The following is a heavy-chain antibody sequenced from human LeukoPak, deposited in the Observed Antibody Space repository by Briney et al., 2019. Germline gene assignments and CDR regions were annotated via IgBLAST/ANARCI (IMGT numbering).Heavy chain of an antibody. D-gene: IGHD2-21*02. CDR3: ARGPRSDVVTTSPYYMDV. CDR1: GGSISSYY. Sequence: PSETLSLTCTVSGGSISSYYWSWIRQPPGKGLEWIGYIYYSGSTNYNPSLKSRVTISVDTSKNQFSLKLSSVTAADTAVYYCARGPRSDVVTTSPYYMDVWGKGTTVTVSS. CDR2: IYYSGST. V-gene: IGHV4-59*08. J-gene: IGHJ6*03.